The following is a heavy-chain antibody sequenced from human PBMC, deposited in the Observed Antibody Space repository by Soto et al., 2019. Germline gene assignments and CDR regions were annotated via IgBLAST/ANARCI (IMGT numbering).Heavy chain of an antibody. D-gene: IGHD3-22*01. Sequence: EVQLVESGGGLVKPGGSLRLSCATSGFPFNNAGMNWVRQAPGKGLEGVGHIKSKTEGRTADYAAPVKGRYTISSDDSKNTVYLQMNSLKTEDTAVYYCTTDRAAYYYECNGYYYFDLCGQGTMVIGSS. CDR2: IKSKTEGRTA. CDR1: GFPFNNAG. V-gene: IGHV3-15*07. CDR3: TTDRAAYYYECNGYYYFDL. J-gene: IGHJ4*02.